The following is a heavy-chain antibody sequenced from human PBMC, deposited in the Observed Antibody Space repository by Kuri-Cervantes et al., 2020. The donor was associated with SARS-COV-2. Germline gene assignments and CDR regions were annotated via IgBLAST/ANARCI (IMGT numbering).Heavy chain of an antibody. D-gene: IGHD2-21*01. CDR3: ASKHLYDIIVESDSYLKVAYYYMDV. V-gene: IGHV3-7*01. CDR2: IKQDGSEK. CDR1: GFTFSSYW. J-gene: IGHJ6*03. Sequence: GESLKIFCAASGFTFSSYWMSWVRQAPGKGLEWVANIKQDGSEKYYVDSVKGRFTISRDNAKNSLCLQMNSLRAEDTAVYYCASKHLYDIIVESDSYLKVAYYYMDVWGKGTTVTVSS.